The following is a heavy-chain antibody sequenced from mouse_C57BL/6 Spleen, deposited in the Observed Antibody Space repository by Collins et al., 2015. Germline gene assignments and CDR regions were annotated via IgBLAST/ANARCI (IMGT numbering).Heavy chain of an antibody. CDR1: GYSITSGYY. D-gene: IGHD1-1*01. Sequence: DVQLQESGPGLVKPSQSLSLTCSVTGYSITSGYYWNWIRQFPGNKLEWMGYISYDGSNNYNPSLKNRISITRDTSKNQFFLKLNSVTTEDTATYYCARDQTVVAPFAHWGQGTLVTVSA. CDR3: ARDQTVVAPFAH. CDR2: ISYDGSN. V-gene: IGHV3-6*01. J-gene: IGHJ3*01.